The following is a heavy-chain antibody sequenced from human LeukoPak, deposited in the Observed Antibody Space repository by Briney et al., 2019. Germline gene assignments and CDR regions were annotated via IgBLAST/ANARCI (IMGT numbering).Heavy chain of an antibody. V-gene: IGHV1-69*05. CDR2: IIPIFGTA. D-gene: IGHD6-6*01. CDR1: GFTFSSYA. CDR3: ARGPIDIAARRIDAFDI. J-gene: IGHJ3*02. Sequence: GGSLRLSCAASGFTFSSYAISWVRQAPGQGLEWMGGIIPIFGTANYAQKFQGRVTITTDESTSTAYMELSSLRSEDTAVYYCARGPIDIAARRIDAFDIWGPGTMVTVSS.